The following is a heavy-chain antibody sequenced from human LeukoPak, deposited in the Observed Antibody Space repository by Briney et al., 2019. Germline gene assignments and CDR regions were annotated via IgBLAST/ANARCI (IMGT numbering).Heavy chain of an antibody. Sequence: PGGSLRLSCAASGFIVSSNYMYWVRQAPGKGLEWGSDIYSGGTTNYADSVKGRVTISRDNSKNTLYLQMNSLRAEDTAVYYCARSLLTGTTPYYYYYMDVWGKGTTVTVSS. CDR2: IYSGGTT. J-gene: IGHJ6*03. CDR1: GFIVSSNY. D-gene: IGHD1-7*01. CDR3: ARSLLTGTTPYYYYYMDV. V-gene: IGHV3-66*02.